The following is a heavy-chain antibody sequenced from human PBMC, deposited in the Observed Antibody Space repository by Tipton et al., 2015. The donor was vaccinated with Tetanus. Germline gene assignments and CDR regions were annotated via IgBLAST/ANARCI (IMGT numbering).Heavy chain of an antibody. CDR3: TTRITVYGVATLHGMDV. V-gene: IGHV3-15*01. CDR1: GFAFSDAW. D-gene: IGHD3-3*01. J-gene: IGHJ6*02. Sequence: SLRLSCVASGFAFSDAWMTWVRQAPGKGLEWVGRIKNKAIGGATEYAAPVKGRFIISRDDSKSTVFLQMNSLKTEDSALYYCTTRITVYGVATLHGMDVWGQGTTVSVS. CDR2: IKNKAIGGAT.